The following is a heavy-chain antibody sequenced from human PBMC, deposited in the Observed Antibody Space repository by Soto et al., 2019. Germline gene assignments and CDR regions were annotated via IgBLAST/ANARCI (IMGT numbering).Heavy chain of an antibody. CDR2: VSTSGDTI. J-gene: IGHJ6*02. D-gene: IGHD3-10*01. V-gene: IGHV3-48*03. Sequence: VQLLESGGGLVQPGGSLRLSCAASGFAFGFYELSWVRQAPGKGLEWVSYVSTSGDTIYYADSVKGRFTISRDNARNSLYLQMNSLRAEDTAVYYCAKDSGITPYYYYYGMDVWGQGTTVTVSS. CDR3: AKDSGITPYYYYYGMDV. CDR1: GFAFGFYE.